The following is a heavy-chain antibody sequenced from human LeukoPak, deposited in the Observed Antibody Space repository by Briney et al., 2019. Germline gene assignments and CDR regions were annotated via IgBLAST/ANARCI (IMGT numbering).Heavy chain of an antibody. J-gene: IGHJ4*02. CDR1: GGSFSGYY. D-gene: IGHD3-22*01. CDR2: INHSGST. V-gene: IGHV4-34*01. Sequence: SETLSLTCAVYGGSFSGYYWSWIRQPPGKGLEWIGEINHSGSTNYNPSLKGRVTISVDTSKNQFSLELSSVTAADTAVYYCARGSPELDYYDSSGYYRYFDYWGQGTLVTVSS. CDR3: ARGSPELDYYDSSGYYRYFDY.